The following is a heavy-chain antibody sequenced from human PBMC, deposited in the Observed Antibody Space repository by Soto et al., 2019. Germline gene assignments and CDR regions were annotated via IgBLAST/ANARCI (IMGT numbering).Heavy chain of an antibody. CDR3: ARSLVATRGEI. V-gene: IGHV3-7*05. J-gene: IGHJ4*02. D-gene: IGHD2-15*01. Sequence: GGSLRLSCAASGFTFSSYWMSWVRQVPGKGLEWVANIKQDGSEKYYVDSVKGRFTISRDNAKTSLYLQMNGRGAEDRAVYHCARSLVATRGEIGGRGTLVTVSS. CDR1: GFTFSSYW. CDR2: IKQDGSEK.